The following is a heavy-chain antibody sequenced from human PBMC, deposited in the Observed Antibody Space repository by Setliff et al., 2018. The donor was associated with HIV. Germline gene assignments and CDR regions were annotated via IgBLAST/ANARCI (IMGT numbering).Heavy chain of an antibody. J-gene: IGHJ4*02. D-gene: IGHD3-16*01. CDR3: VRWGLPYGIDA. Sequence: PGGSLRLSCAASGFAFSSHQMSWVRQAPGKGLEWVAKIRQDGTDKYYVDSVKGRFTISRDNAKDSLYLQMHSLRAEDTAVYYCVRWGLPYGIDAWGQGTLVTVSS. CDR2: IRQDGTDK. V-gene: IGHV3-7*01. CDR1: GFAFSSHQ.